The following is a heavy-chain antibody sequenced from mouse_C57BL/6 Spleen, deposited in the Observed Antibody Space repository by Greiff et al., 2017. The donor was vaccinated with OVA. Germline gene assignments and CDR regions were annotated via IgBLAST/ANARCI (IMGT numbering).Heavy chain of an antibody. CDR1: GFTFSSYA. V-gene: IGHV5-4*01. J-gene: IGHJ1*03. D-gene: IGHD1-1*01. CDR3: ARGGSSYVVWYFDV. Sequence: EVQLQQSGGGLVKPGGSLKLSCAASGFTFSSYAMSWVRQTPEKRLEWVATISDGGSYTYYPDNVKGRFTISRDNAKNNLYLQMSHLKSDDTAMYYCARGGSSYVVWYFDVWGTGTTVTVSS. CDR2: ISDGGSYT.